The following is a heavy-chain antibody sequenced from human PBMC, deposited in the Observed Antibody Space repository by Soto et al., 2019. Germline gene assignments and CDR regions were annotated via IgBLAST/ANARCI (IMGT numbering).Heavy chain of an antibody. CDR1: GFTFSSYA. D-gene: IGHD2-15*01. J-gene: IGHJ4*02. CDR2: ISSDGSNK. Sequence: QVQLVESGGGVVQPGRSLRLSCAASGFTFSSYAMHWVRQAPGKGLEWVAVISSDGSNKYYADSVKGRFTISRDNSKNTLYLQMNSRRAEDTAVYYCARGSGGGNYFDYWGQGTLVTVSS. V-gene: IGHV3-30-3*01. CDR3: ARGSGGGNYFDY.